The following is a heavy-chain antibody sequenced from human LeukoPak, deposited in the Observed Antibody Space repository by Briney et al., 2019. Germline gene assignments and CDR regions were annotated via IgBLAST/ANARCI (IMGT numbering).Heavy chain of an antibody. V-gene: IGHV4-59*01. D-gene: IGHD3-16*01. J-gene: IGHJ5*02. CDR1: GGSISSYY. CDR3: ARAPIPYDRSRTDYRFDP. Sequence: PSETLSLTCSVSGGSISSYYWSWIRQPPGKGRGGIGYIYYSGSTNYTPSLKSRVTISLDTSKSQSSLKLTSVTAADTAVYYCARAPIPYDRSRTDYRFDPWGQGTLVTVAS. CDR2: IYYSGST.